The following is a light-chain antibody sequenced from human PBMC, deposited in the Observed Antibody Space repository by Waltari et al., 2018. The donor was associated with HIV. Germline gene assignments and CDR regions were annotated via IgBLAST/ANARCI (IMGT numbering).Light chain of an antibody. J-gene: IGLJ1*01. Sequence: QSVLTQPASVSGSPGQSITISCTGASSDVGDYNSFSWYQQSPGQAPKLLIYEVSDRPSGVSNRFSGSKSGNTASLTISGLQPEDESNYYCSSYSKSNSLVFGTGTKVTVL. CDR3: SSYSKSNSLV. CDR2: EVS. CDR1: SSDVGDYNS. V-gene: IGLV2-14*01.